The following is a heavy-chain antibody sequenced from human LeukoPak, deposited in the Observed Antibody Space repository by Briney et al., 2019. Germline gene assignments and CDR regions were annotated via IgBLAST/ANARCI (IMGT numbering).Heavy chain of an antibody. J-gene: IGHJ4*02. Sequence: GSLRLSCAASGFTFSSYAMNWVRQAPGKGLEWVSVISGSGGTTHFADSVKGRFTISRDNSKNTLYLQMNSLRPEDTAVYYCAKSYFGSGTYYPYDYWGQGTLVTVSS. CDR1: GFTFSSYA. D-gene: IGHD3-10*01. CDR3: AKSYFGSGTYYPYDY. CDR2: ISGSGGTT. V-gene: IGHV3-23*01.